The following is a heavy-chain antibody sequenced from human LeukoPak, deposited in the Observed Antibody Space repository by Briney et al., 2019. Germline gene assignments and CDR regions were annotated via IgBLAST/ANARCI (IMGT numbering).Heavy chain of an antibody. J-gene: IGHJ4*02. CDR2: IHYSGST. V-gene: IGHV4-39*01. Sequence: SETLSLTCSVSGGSISRNTHYCGWLRQPPGKGLEWIGSIHYSGSTYYNPSLKSRVTISLDTSENQFSLKLSSVTAADTAVYYCARHYLGATAGEPGYYFDYWGQGTLVTVSS. CDR1: GGSISRNTHY. D-gene: IGHD1-26*01. CDR3: ARHYLGATAGEPGYYFDY.